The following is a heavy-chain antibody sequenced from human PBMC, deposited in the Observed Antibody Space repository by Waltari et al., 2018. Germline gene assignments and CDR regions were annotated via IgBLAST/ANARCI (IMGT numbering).Heavy chain of an antibody. J-gene: IGHJ4*02. CDR3: ARAQTVTTFGF. Sequence: QLQLQESGPGLVKPSETLSLTCTVSGGSISSSSYYWGWIRQPQWRGLEWMGSIVYSGGTYYTPSLKIRVTIALDTSKTQFSRKLSSVTAADTAVYYCARAQTVTTFGFWGQGTLVTVSS. CDR2: IVYSGGT. CDR1: GGSISSSSYY. V-gene: IGHV4-39*01. D-gene: IGHD4-4*01.